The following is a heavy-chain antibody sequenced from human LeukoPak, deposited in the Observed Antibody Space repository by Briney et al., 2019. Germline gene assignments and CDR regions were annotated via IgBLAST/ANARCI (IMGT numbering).Heavy chain of an antibody. CDR3: ARALVGATRATFDY. D-gene: IGHD1-26*01. CDR2: ISYDGSNK. Sequence: GGSLRLSCAASGFTFSSYAMHWVRQAPGKGLEWVAVISYDGSNKYYAGSVKGRFTISRDNSKNTLYLQMNSLRAEDTAVYYCARALVGATRATFDYWGQGTLVTVSS. CDR1: GFTFSSYA. V-gene: IGHV3-30*04. J-gene: IGHJ4*02.